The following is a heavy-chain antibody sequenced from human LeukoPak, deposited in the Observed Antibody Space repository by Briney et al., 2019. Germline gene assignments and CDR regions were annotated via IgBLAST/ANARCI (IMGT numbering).Heavy chain of an antibody. CDR1: GSTFDDYA. V-gene: IGHV3-9*01. D-gene: IGHD3-22*01. CDR3: VRGYYAGRGHHFEY. Sequence: GGSLRLSCAASGSTFDDYAMHWVRQAPGKGLEWVSGISWNSGSIGYADSVKGRFTISRDNAKNSLYLQMNSLRAEDTAVYYCVRGYYAGRGHHFEYWGQGTLVTVSS. J-gene: IGHJ4*02. CDR2: ISWNSGSI.